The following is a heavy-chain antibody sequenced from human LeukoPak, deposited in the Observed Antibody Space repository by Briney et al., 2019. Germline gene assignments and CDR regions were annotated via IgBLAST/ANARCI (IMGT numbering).Heavy chain of an antibody. CDR2: MSVSGGNT. D-gene: IGHD4-17*01. CDR3: VTVTSDY. CDR1: RFSFSNSG. Sequence: PGGSLRLSCVASRFSFSNSGMSWVRQPPGKGLEWVSAMSVSGGNTYYAASVKGRFTMSRDNSKNTLYLQMNSLRAEDTAVYYCVTVTSDYWGQGTLVTVSS. J-gene: IGHJ4*02. V-gene: IGHV3-23*01.